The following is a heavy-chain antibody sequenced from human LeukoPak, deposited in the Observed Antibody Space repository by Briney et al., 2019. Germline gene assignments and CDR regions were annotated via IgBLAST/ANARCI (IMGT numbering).Heavy chain of an antibody. CDR2: IIPIFGTA. V-gene: IGHV1-69*13. J-gene: IGHJ4*02. CDR3: ARTGNNFKDTFDS. CDR1: GGTFSSYA. Sequence: ASVKVSCKASGGTFSSYAISWVRQAPGQGLEWMGGIIPIFGTANYAQKFQGRVTITADESTSTAYMELSSLRSEDTAVYYCARTGNNFKDTFDSWGQGTLVTVSS. D-gene: IGHD1-20*01.